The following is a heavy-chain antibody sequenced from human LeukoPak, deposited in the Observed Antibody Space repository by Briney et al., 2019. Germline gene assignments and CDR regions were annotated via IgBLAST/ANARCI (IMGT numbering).Heavy chain of an antibody. J-gene: IGHJ4*02. CDR1: GGTFSSYA. CDR2: IIPILGIA. CDR3: ARVTYSGGYTYGYEDY. Sequence: SVKVSCKASGGTFSSYAISWVRQAPGQGLEWVGRIIPILGIANYAQKFQGRVTITADKSTSTAYMELSSLRSDDTAVFYCARVTYSGGYTYGYEDYWGQGTLVTVSS. D-gene: IGHD5-18*01. V-gene: IGHV1-69*04.